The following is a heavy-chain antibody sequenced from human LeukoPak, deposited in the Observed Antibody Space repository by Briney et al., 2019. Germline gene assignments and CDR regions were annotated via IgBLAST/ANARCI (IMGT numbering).Heavy chain of an antibody. Sequence: GGSLRLSCAASGFTFSTYTMNWVRQAPGKGLEWVSSIDYSSTYIYYADSVKGRFTISRDNAKNSLYLQMNSLRAEDTAVYYCARDLYCSPTTCTDVFDIWGQGTLVTASS. V-gene: IGHV3-21*01. J-gene: IGHJ3*02. CDR3: ARDLYCSPTTCTDVFDI. CDR2: IDYSSTYI. D-gene: IGHD2-15*01. CDR1: GFTFSTYT.